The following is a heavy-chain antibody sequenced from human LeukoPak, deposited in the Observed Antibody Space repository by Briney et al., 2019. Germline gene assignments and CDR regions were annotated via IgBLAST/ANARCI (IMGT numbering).Heavy chain of an antibody. D-gene: IGHD3-22*01. V-gene: IGHV4-4*09. Sequence: ASETLSLTCTVSGVSISSYYWSWIRQPPGKGLEWIGYIYTGGSTNYNPSLKSRVTISVDTSKNQFSLKLSSVTAADTAVYYCARLNYYDSSGYDYWGQGTLVTVSS. CDR2: IYTGGST. CDR1: GVSISSYY. J-gene: IGHJ4*02. CDR3: ARLNYYDSSGYDY.